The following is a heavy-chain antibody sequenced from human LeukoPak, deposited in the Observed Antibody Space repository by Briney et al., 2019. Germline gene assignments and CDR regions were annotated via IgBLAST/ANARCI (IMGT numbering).Heavy chain of an antibody. CDR1: GYTFTVYY. D-gene: IGHD3-22*01. J-gene: IGHJ4*02. CDR3: ARDQYYYDSSGSYLIDY. V-gene: IGHV1-2*02. Sequence: ASVKVSCKASGYTFTVYYMHWVRQAPGQGLEWMGWINPNSGGTNYAQKFQGRVTMTRDTSISTAYMELSRLRSDDTAVYYCARDQYYYDSSGSYLIDYWGQGTLVTVSS. CDR2: INPNSGGT.